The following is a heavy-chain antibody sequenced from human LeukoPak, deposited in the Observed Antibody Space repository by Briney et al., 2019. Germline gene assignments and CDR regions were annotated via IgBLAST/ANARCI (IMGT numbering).Heavy chain of an antibody. J-gene: IGHJ4*02. D-gene: IGHD3-10*01. CDR1: GFTFSSYG. CDR2: ISYDGSNK. V-gene: IGHV3-30*18. Sequence: TGGSLRLSCAASGFTFSSYGMHWVRQAPGKGLEWVAVISYDGSNKYYADSVKGRFTISRDNSKNTLYLQMNSLRAEDTAVYYCAKWGMVRGVLYFDYWGQGNLVTVSS. CDR3: AKWGMVRGVLYFDY.